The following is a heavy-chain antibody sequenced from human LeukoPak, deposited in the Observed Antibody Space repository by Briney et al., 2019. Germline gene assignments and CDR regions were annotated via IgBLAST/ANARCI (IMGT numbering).Heavy chain of an antibody. CDR3: SRVPIRTVTWIVVLRGHDVFDV. CDR1: GFTSSDYG. V-gene: IGHV3-49*03. D-gene: IGHD3-22*01. CDR2: IRSKAYGGST. J-gene: IGHJ3*01. Sequence: PGGSLRLSCTASGFTSSDYGMTWFRQAPGKGLEWVGCIRSKAYGGSTEYAASVQGRFTISRDDSKSDAYLHMDSLTVEDTAVYYCSRVPIRTVTWIVVLRGHDVFDVWGQGTVVTVSS.